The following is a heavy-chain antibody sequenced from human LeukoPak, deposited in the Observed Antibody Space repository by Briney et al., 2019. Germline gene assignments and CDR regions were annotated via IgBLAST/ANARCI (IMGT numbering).Heavy chain of an antibody. CDR2: IYQSGST. Sequence: PSETLSLTCIVSYYSISTGYFWGWVRQPPGKGLEWIGSIYQSGSTYYNPSLESRVTISVDTSKNQFSLSLSSVTAADTAVYFCARDRVGIRPYYMDVWGKGTTVTVSS. D-gene: IGHD1-26*01. J-gene: IGHJ6*03. V-gene: IGHV4-38-2*02. CDR3: ARDRVGIRPYYMDV. CDR1: YYSISTGYF.